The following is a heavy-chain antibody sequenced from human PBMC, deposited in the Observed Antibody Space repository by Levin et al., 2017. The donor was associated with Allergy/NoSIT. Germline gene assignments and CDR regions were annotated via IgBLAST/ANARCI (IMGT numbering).Heavy chain of an antibody. CDR2: MNPNSGNT. V-gene: IGHV1-8*01. Sequence: GESLKISCKASGYTFTSYDINWVRQATGQGLEWMGWMNPNSGNTGYAQKFQGRVTMTRNTSISTAYMELSSLRSEDTAVYYCTTITMVQGVIIVDVWGKGTTVTVSS. J-gene: IGHJ6*04. D-gene: IGHD3-10*01. CDR1: GYTFTSYD. CDR3: TTITMVQGVIIVDV.